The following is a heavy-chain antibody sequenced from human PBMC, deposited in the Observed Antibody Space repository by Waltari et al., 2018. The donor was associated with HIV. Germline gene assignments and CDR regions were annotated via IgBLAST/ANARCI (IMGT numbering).Heavy chain of an antibody. D-gene: IGHD3-3*01. CDR2: IIPIFGTA. Sequence: QVQLVQSGAEVKKPGSSVKVSCKASGGTFSSYAISWVRQAPGQGLAWMGGIIPIFGTANYAQKFQGRVTITADESTSTAYMELSSLRSEDTAVYYCARDYDFWSGYQAYYGMDVWGQGTTVTVSS. CDR3: ARDYDFWSGYQAYYGMDV. CDR1: GGTFSSYA. J-gene: IGHJ6*02. V-gene: IGHV1-69*01.